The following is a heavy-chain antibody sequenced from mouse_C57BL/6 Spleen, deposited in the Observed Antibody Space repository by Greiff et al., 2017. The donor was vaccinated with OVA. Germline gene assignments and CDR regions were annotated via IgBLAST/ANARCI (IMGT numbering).Heavy chain of an antibody. CDR2: IWTGGGT. CDR3: ARKFGERTNYYAMDY. CDR1: GFSLTSYA. V-gene: IGHV2-9-1*01. J-gene: IGHJ4*01. D-gene: IGHD2-13*01. Sequence: VQRVESGPGLVAPSQSLSITCTVSGFSLTSYAISWVRQPPGKGLEWLGVIWTGGGTNYNSALKSRLSISKDNSKSQVFLKMNSLQTDDTARYDCARKFGERTNYYAMDYWGQGTSVTVSS.